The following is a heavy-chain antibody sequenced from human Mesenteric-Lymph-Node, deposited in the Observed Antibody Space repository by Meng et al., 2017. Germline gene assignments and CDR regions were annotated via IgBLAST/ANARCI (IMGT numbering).Heavy chain of an antibody. CDR2: IYYSGST. J-gene: IGHJ4*02. V-gene: IGHV4-59*08. CDR1: GGSISSYY. Sequence: QVQLQQWGAGLLKPSETLSLTCTVSGGSISSYYWSWIRQPPGKGLEWIGHIYYSGSTNYNPSLKSRVTISVDTSKNQFSLKLSSVTATDTAVYYCARQSGYFGYWGQGTLVTVSS. D-gene: IGHD3-10*01. CDR3: ARQSGYFGY.